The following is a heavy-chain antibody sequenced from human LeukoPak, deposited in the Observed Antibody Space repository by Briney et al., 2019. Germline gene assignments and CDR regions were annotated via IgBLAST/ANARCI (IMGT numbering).Heavy chain of an antibody. J-gene: IGHJ6*02. CDR3: ARDLTISYYYYGMDV. CDR1: GFTFSNFW. V-gene: IGHV3-7*03. D-gene: IGHD4/OR15-4a*01. Sequence: GGSLRLSCTASGFTFSNFWMGWVRQAPGKGLEWVANIKQDETEKFYLGSVKGRFTISRDNAKNSLYLQMNSLRVEDTALYYCARDLTISYYYYGMDVWGQGTTVTASS. CDR2: IKQDETEK.